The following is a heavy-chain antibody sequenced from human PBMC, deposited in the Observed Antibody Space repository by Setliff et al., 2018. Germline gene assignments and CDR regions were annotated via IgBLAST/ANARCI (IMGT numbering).Heavy chain of an antibody. V-gene: IGHV3-30*02. CDR3: AKVKKPLIRGSGFDY. J-gene: IGHJ4*02. D-gene: IGHD2-8*01. Sequence: GESLKIPCAASGFVFGTYGMHWVGQAPGKGLDWVASVRFDGRYKVYADSVKGRFTISRDNSGNTLFLQMTSLRPEDTGIYYCAKVKKPLIRGSGFDYWGRGTQVTVSS. CDR2: VRFDGRYK. CDR1: GFVFGTYG.